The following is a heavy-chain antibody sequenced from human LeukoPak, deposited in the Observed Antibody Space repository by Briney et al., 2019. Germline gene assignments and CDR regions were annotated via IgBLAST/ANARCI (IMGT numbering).Heavy chain of an antibody. CDR2: ISYDGSNK. D-gene: IGHD6-6*01. V-gene: IGHV3-30*18. CDR3: AKDYSSSSFFDY. J-gene: IGHJ4*02. Sequence: GGSLRLSCAASGFTFSSYGMHWVRQAPGMGLEWVAVISYDGSNKYYADSVKGRFTISRDNSKNTLYLQMNSLRAEDTAVYYCAKDYSSSSFFDYWGQGTLVTVSS. CDR1: GFTFSSYG.